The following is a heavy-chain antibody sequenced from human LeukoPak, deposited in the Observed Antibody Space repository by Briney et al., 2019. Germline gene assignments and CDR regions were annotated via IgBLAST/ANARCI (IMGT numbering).Heavy chain of an antibody. Sequence: ASVKVSCKASGYTFTGYYMHWVRQAPGQGLEWMGWISPNSGGTDYAQKFQGRVTMTRDTSISTAYMELSRLRSDDTAVYYCARDLPGHYYDSSGYPHPIAFDIWGQGTMVTVSS. D-gene: IGHD3-22*01. CDR1: GYTFTGYY. J-gene: IGHJ3*02. CDR3: ARDLPGHYYDSSGYPHPIAFDI. CDR2: ISPNSGGT. V-gene: IGHV1-2*02.